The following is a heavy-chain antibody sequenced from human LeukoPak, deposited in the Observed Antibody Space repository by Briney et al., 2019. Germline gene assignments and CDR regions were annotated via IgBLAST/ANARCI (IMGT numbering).Heavy chain of an antibody. CDR2: INSSSSYI. D-gene: IGHD6-19*01. Sequence: GGSLRLSCAASGFTFSSYSMYWVRQAPGKGLEWVSSINSSSSYIYYADSVKGRFTISRDNDKNSLYLQMNRLRAEDTAVYYCAREAPSIAVAGTLSYFDYWGQGTLVTVSS. V-gene: IGHV3-21*01. CDR3: AREAPSIAVAGTLSYFDY. CDR1: GFTFSSYS. J-gene: IGHJ4*02.